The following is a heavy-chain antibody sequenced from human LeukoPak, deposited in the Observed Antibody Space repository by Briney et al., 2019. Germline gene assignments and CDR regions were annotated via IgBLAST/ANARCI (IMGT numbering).Heavy chain of an antibody. V-gene: IGHV1-18*01. CDR2: ISAYNGNT. Sequence: ASVKVSCKASGYTFTSYGISWVRQAPGQGLEWMGWISAYNGNTNHAQKFQGRVTMTTDTSTSTAYMELRSLRSDDTAVYYCARSDIAVAGTSSFDYWGQGTLVTVSS. J-gene: IGHJ4*02. CDR3: ARSDIAVAGTSSFDY. D-gene: IGHD6-19*01. CDR1: GYTFTSYG.